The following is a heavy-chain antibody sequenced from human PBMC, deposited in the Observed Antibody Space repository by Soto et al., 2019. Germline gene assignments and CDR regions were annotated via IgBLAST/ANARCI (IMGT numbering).Heavy chain of an antibody. V-gene: IGHV3-48*02. CDR1: GFTFSSYS. J-gene: IGHJ4*02. D-gene: IGHD1-26*01. CDR3: ARDRVGDIDY. Sequence: GGSLRLSCAASGFTFSSYSMNWVRQAPGKGLEWVSYISSSRSTIYYADSVKGRLTISRDNDKNSLYLEMNSVRDEATAVYYCARDRVGDIDYWGQGTLVTVSS. CDR2: ISSSRSTI.